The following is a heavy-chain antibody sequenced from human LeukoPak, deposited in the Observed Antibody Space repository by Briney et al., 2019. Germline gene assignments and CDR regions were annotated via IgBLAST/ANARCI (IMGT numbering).Heavy chain of an antibody. V-gene: IGHV3-23*01. CDR2: ISGSGGST. CDR1: GFTFSSYG. CDR3: ARRFDH. Sequence: GGSLRLSCAASGFTFSSYGMSWVRQAPGKGLEWVSAISGSGGSTYYADSLKGRFTISRDNAKNSLYLQMDSLRAEDTAVYYCARRFDHWGQGTLVTVSS. J-gene: IGHJ4*02.